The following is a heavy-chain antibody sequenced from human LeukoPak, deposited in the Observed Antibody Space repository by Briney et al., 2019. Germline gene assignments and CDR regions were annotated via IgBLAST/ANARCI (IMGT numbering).Heavy chain of an antibody. CDR1: GFTFSSYS. D-gene: IGHD2-2*01. J-gene: IGHJ6*03. Sequence: GGSLRLSCAASGFTFSSYSMNWVRQAPGKGLEWVSSISSSSSYIYYADSVKGRFTISRDNAKNSLYLQMNSLRAEDTAVYYCARDRQDIVVVPAAMRKKRYYMDVWGKGTTVTISS. V-gene: IGHV3-21*01. CDR2: ISSSSSYI. CDR3: ARDRQDIVVVPAAMRKKRYYMDV.